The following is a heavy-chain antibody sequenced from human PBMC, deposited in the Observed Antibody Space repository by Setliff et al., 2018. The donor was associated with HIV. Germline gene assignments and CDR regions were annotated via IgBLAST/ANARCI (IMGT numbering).Heavy chain of an antibody. CDR2: SQTTGNT. V-gene: IGHV4-4*08. Sequence: SETLSLTCSVSGVFLETYYWTWVRQSPGTGLEWIGFSQTTGNTKYNPSLRRRVSIFFDSPKNQFSLSLQSVTAADSAVYYCARDRKVLYGQGLDSYMDVWGKGATLTVSS. D-gene: IGHD3-10*01. J-gene: IGHJ6*04. CDR3: ARDRKVLYGQGLDSYMDV. CDR1: GVFLETYY.